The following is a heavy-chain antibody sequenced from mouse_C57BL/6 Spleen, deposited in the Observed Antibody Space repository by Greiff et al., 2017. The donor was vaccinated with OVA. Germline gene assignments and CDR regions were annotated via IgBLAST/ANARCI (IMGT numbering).Heavy chain of an antibody. V-gene: IGHV1-19*01. CDR1: GYTFTDYY. J-gene: IGHJ1*03. Sequence: VQLQQSGPVLVKPGASVKMSCKASGYTFTDYYMNWVKQSHGKSLEWIGVINPYNGGTSYNQKFKGKATLTVDKSSSTAYMELNSLTSEDSAVYYCARRGYYGSSLWYCDVWGTGTTVTVSS. D-gene: IGHD1-1*01. CDR3: ARRGYYGSSLWYCDV. CDR2: INPYNGGT.